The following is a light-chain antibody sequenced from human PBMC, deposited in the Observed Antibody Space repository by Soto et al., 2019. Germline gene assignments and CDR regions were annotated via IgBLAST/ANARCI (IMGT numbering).Light chain of an antibody. CDR1: QSISNY. V-gene: IGKV1-39*01. CDR3: QQSYTTPLT. J-gene: IGKJ4*01. CDR2: ATS. Sequence: DIQMTRSPSSLSASVGDRVTITCRASQSISNYLNWYQQKPGKAPKLLIYATSSLQSGVPSRFSGSGSGTDFTLTISSLQPEDFATYYCQQSYTTPLTFGGGTKVEI.